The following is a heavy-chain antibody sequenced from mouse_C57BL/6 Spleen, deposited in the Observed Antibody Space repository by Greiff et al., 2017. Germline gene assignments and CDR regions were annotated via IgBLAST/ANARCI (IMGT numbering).Heavy chain of an antibody. CDR3: ARGPFYSNYSWFAY. V-gene: IGHV1-76*01. D-gene: IGHD2-5*01. Sequence: VQLQQSGAELVRPGASVKLSCKASGYTFTDYYINWVKQRPGQGLEWIARIYPGSGNTYYNEKFKGKATLTAEKSSSTAYMQLSSLTSEDSAVXFCARGPFYSNYSWFAYWGQGTLVTVSA. CDR2: IYPGSGNT. CDR1: GYTFTDYY. J-gene: IGHJ3*01.